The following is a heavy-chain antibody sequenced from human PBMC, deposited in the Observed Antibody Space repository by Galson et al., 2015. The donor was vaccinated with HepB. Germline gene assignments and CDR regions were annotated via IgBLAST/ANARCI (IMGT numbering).Heavy chain of an antibody. V-gene: IGHV1-8*01. CDR1: GYTFTSYD. Sequence: SVKVSCKASGYTFTSYDINWVRQATGQGLEWMGWMNPNSGNTGYAQKFQGRVTMTRNTSISTAYMELSSLRSEDTAVYYCARNARGPGGDYYYGMDVWGQGTTVTVSS. CDR2: MNPNSGNT. D-gene: IGHD3-10*01. J-gene: IGHJ6*02. CDR3: ARNARGPGGDYYYGMDV.